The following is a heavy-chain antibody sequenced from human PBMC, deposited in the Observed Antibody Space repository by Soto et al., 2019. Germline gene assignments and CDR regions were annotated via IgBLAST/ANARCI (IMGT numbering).Heavy chain of an antibody. D-gene: IGHD1-1*01. CDR1: GFSLTTGRVG. Sequence: QITLEETGPTLVKPTQTLTLTCTFSGFSLTTGRVGVGWIRQPPGKALEWLAVIHWNDDNHYSPSLKSRLTITKDPSKNQVVLTLTNMDPVDTATYYGTHRLVGSGQGYWGQGTLVTVSS. J-gene: IGHJ4*02. CDR3: THRLVGSGQGY. CDR2: IHWNDDN. V-gene: IGHV2-5*01.